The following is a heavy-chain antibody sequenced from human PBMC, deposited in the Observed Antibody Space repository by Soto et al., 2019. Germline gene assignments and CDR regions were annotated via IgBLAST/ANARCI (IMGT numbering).Heavy chain of an antibody. Sequence: QVQLQESGPGLVKPSQTLSLTCTVSGGSISSGGYYWSWIRQHPGKGLEWIGYIYYSGSTYYNPSLQSRVTISSDTSKNQFSLKLSSVTAADTAVYYCARRPDSSHWYFALWGRGTLVTVSS. V-gene: IGHV4-31*03. D-gene: IGHD3-3*01. CDR1: GGSISSGGYY. CDR2: IYYSGST. CDR3: ARRPDSSHWYFAL. J-gene: IGHJ2*01.